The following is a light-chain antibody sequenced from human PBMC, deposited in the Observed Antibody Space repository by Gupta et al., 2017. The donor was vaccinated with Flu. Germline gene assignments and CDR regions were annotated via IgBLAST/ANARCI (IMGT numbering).Light chain of an antibody. V-gene: IGKV2-28*01. Sequence: VTPGEAASTSCRSSQSLLPSNGKNYLHWYLQKPGQSPQLLIYVGSKRAPGVPDMFSGSGSGRDFTFKISRVEAEAVGVYYCRQGLETPRTFGQGTKMEIK. CDR3: RQGLETPRT. CDR1: QSLLPSNGKNY. CDR2: VGS. J-gene: IGKJ2*01.